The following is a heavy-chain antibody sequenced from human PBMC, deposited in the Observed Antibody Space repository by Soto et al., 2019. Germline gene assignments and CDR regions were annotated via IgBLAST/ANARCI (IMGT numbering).Heavy chain of an antibody. J-gene: IGHJ3*02. CDR3: ARRGIGVVVIVIDAFDI. D-gene: IGHD2-21*01. V-gene: IGHV4-31*03. CDR2: IYYSGST. CDR1: GGCRSRGGYY. Sequence: SVTLSVNCTVCGGCRSRGGYYWSWIRQHPGKGLEWIGYIYYSGSTYYNPSLKSRVTISVDTSKNQFSLKLSSVTAADTAVYYCARRGIGVVVIVIDAFDIWGQGTMVTVSS.